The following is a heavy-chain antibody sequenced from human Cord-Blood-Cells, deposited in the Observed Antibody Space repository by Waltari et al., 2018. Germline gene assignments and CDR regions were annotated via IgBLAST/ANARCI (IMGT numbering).Heavy chain of an antibody. CDR1: GYTLTELP. Sequence: QVQLVQSGAEVKKPEASVKVSCKVSGYTLTELPMHSVRQAPGKGLEWMGGFDPEDGETIYAQKFQGRVTMTEDTSTDTAYMELSSLRSEDTAVYYCATDALKKRDSSGYYYWGQGTLVTVSS. CDR2: FDPEDGET. V-gene: IGHV1-24*01. CDR3: ATDALKKRDSSGYYY. J-gene: IGHJ4*02. D-gene: IGHD3-22*01.